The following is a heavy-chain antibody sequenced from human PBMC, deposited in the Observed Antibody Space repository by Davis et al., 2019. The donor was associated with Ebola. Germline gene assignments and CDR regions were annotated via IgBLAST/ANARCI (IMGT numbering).Heavy chain of an antibody. D-gene: IGHD1-26*01. CDR3: AREAGATTRIYDS. CDR1: SYTFTSHG. V-gene: IGHV1-18*01. Sequence: ASVKVYCKASSYTFTSHGISWVRQAPGQGLEWMGWISAYNGNTNYAQKLQGRVTMTTDTSRSTAYMELRSLRSDDTAVYYCAREAGATTRIYDSWGQGTLVTVSS. J-gene: IGHJ5*01. CDR2: ISAYNGNT.